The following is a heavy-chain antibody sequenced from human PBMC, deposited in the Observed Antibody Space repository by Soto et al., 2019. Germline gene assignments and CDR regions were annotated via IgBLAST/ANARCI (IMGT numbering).Heavy chain of an antibody. V-gene: IGHV4-4*02. CDR1: GGSISSSNW. D-gene: IGHD6-19*01. CDR3: ARVSEAVAGSWHYFDY. J-gene: IGHJ4*02. Sequence: NPSETLSLTCAVSGGSISSSNWWSWVRQPPGKGLEWIGEIYHSGSTNYNPSLKSRVTISVDKSKNQFSLKLSSVTAADTAVYYCARVSEAVAGSWHYFDYWGQGTLVTVPS. CDR2: IYHSGST.